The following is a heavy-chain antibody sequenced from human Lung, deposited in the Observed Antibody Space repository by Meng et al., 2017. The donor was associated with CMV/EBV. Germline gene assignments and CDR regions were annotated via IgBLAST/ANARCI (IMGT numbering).Heavy chain of an antibody. D-gene: IGHD1-1*01. CDR1: GFTFSAYE. V-gene: IGHV3-48*03. CDR2: ISSSGRTT. Sequence: GGSLRLSCAASGFTFSAYEMNWVRQAPGKGLEWVLYISSSGRTTYYADSVKGRFTISRDNPKKSLYLQMNSLRAEDTALYYCARGRGDNWYYYGMDFWGQGPTVTVSS. CDR3: ARGRGDNWYYYGMDF. J-gene: IGHJ6*02.